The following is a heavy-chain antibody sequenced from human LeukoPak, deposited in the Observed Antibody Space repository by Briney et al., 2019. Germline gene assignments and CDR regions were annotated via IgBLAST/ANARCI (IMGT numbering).Heavy chain of an antibody. D-gene: IGHD4-17*01. V-gene: IGHV4-39*01. CDR1: GGSISSSSYY. CDR3: ARHGSVTQGFDY. Sequence: SETLSLTCTVSGGSISSSSYYWGWIRQPPGKGLEWIGSIYYSGSTYYNPSLKSRVTISVDTSKNQFSLKLSSVTAADTVVYYCARHGSVTQGFDYWGQGTLVTVSS. CDR2: IYYSGST. J-gene: IGHJ4*02.